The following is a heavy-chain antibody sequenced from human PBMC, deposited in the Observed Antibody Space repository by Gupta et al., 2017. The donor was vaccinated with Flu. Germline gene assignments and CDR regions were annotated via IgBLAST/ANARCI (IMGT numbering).Heavy chain of an antibody. Sequence: QVQLQESGPGLVKPSQTLSLTCTVSGGSISSGSYYWSWIRQPAGKGLEWIGRIYTSGSTNYNPSLKSRVTISVDTSKNQFSLKLSSVTAADTAVYYCARWAYYDSSGYYYEALAFDIWGQGTMVTVPS. CDR3: ARWAYYDSSGYYYEALAFDI. V-gene: IGHV4-61*02. J-gene: IGHJ3*02. D-gene: IGHD3-22*01. CDR1: GGSISSGSYY. CDR2: IYTSGST.